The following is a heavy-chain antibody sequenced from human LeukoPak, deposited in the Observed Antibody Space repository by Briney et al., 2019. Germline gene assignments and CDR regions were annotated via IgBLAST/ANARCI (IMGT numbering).Heavy chain of an antibody. CDR1: GFTVSSNY. CDR2: IYSGGST. CDR3: ARVGGGYDFGY. V-gene: IGHV3-53*01. Sequence: GGSLRLSCAASGFTVSSNYMSWVRQAPGKGLEWVSVIYSGGSTYYADSVKGRFTISRDNSKSTLYLQMNSLRAEDTAVYYCARVGGGYDFGYWGQGTLVTVSS. J-gene: IGHJ4*02. D-gene: IGHD5-12*01.